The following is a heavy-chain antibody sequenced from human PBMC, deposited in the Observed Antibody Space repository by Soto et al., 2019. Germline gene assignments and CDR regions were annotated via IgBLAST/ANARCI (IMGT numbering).Heavy chain of an antibody. J-gene: IGHJ4*02. Sequence: EVQLLESGGGLVQPGGSLRLSCAASGFTFSSYAMSWVRQAPGKGLEWVSAISGSGGSTYYADSGKGRFTISSHNSKNTWYLQINSLRAEDTSLYYCAKKDQAMQKKGTFDYWGQGTLVTVSS. V-gene: IGHV3-23*01. CDR2: ISGSGGST. D-gene: IGHD2-2*01. CDR1: GFTFSSYA. CDR3: AKKDQAMQKKGTFDY.